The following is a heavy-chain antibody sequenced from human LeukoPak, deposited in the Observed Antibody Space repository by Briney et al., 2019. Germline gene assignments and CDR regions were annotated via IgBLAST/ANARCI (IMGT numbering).Heavy chain of an antibody. J-gene: IGHJ4*02. CDR2: INAGNGNT. D-gene: IGHD5-18*01. V-gene: IGHV1-3*01. CDR1: GYTFTSFA. CDR3: AREVDTAMVTFDY. Sequence: ASVKVSCKASGYTFTSFAMHWVRQAPGQRLEWMGWINAGNGNTKYSQKFQGRVTITRDTSASTAYMELSSLRSEDTAAYYCAREVDTAMVTFDYWGQGTLVTVSS.